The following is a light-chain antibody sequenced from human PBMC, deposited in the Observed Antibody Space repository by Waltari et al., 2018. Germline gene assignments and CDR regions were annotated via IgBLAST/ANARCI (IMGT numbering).Light chain of an antibody. CDR2: AAS. V-gene: IGKV1-39*01. Sequence: DIQMTQPTSSLSAPVGDRVNSTCRASQSIRSYLNWYQQKPGKAPKLLIYAASSLQSGVPSRFSGSGSGTDFTLTISSLQPEDFATYYCQQSYSTPHTFGQGTKLEIK. CDR3: QQSYSTPHT. CDR1: QSIRSY. J-gene: IGKJ2*01.